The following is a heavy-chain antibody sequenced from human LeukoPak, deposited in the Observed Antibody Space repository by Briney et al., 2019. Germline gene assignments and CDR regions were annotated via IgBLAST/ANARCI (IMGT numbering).Heavy chain of an antibody. Sequence: GGSLRLSCAASGFTFSSYWMSWVRQAPGKGLEWVANIKQDGSEKYYVDSVKGRFTISRHNDKHSLYLQMNSLRAEDTAVYYCARARRYFDWLPTYWGQGTLVTVSS. D-gene: IGHD3-9*01. CDR2: IKQDGSEK. CDR3: ARARRYFDWLPTY. V-gene: IGHV3-7*01. CDR1: GFTFSSYW. J-gene: IGHJ4*02.